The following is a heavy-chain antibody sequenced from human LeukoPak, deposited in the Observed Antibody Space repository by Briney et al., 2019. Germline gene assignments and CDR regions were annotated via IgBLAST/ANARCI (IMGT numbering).Heavy chain of an antibody. Sequence: PGGSLRLSCAASGFTFSSYAMSWVRQAPGKGLEWVSSISGSGGSTYYADSVKGRFTISRDKSKNTLYLQMNSLTADDTAVYYCATTLNWYFDYWGQGTLVTVSS. CDR2: ISGSGGST. CDR1: GFTFSSYA. J-gene: IGHJ4*02. CDR3: ATTLNWYFDY. V-gene: IGHV3-23*01.